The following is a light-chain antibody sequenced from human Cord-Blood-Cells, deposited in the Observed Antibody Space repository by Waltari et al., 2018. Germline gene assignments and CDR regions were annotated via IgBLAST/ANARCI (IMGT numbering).Light chain of an antibody. Sequence: ELVLTQSPGTLSLSPGERATLSCRVSQSVSSSYLAWYQQKPGQAPRLLLYGAYIRATGVPDRFSGSGSGTDFTRTISRREPEDVAVYYCQQYGSSPPITFGQGTRLEIK. CDR3: QQYGSSPPIT. J-gene: IGKJ5*01. CDR1: QSVSSSY. V-gene: IGKV3-20*01. CDR2: GAY.